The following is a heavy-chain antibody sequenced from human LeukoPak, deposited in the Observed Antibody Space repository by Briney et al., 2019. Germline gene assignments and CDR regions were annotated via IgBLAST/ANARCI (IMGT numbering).Heavy chain of an antibody. J-gene: IGHJ4*02. CDR2: IKQDGSEK. CDR1: GFTFSNYW. V-gene: IGHV3-7*03. D-gene: IGHD7-27*01. CDR3: AKDGNWARFEN. Sequence: GGSLRLSCTASGFTFSNYWMHWVRQAPGKGLEWVANIKQDGSEKYYVDSVKGRFTISRDNSKNTLYLQMNSPRAEDTAAYYCAKDGNWARFENWGQGTLVTVSS.